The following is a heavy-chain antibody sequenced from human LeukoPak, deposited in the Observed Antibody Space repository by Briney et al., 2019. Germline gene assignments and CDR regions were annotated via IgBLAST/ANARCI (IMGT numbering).Heavy chain of an antibody. Sequence: PGGSLRLSCAASGFTFSSYAMHWVRQAPGKGLEWVAVISYDGSNKYYADSVKGRFTISRDNSKNTLYLQMNSLRAEDTAVYYCARGRLGYCSSTSCYTRVRHWFDPWGQGTLVTVSS. CDR2: ISYDGSNK. CDR1: GFTFSSYA. V-gene: IGHV3-30-3*01. D-gene: IGHD2-2*02. CDR3: ARGRLGYCSSTSCYTRVRHWFDP. J-gene: IGHJ5*02.